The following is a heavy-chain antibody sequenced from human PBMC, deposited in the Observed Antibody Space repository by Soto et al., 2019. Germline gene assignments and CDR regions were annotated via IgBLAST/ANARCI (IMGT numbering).Heavy chain of an antibody. CDR1: GYTFTSYY. V-gene: IGHV1-46*03. CDR2: INPSGGST. Sequence: QVQLVQSGAEVKKPGASVKVSCKASGYTFTSYYMHWVRQAPGQGLERMGIINPSGGSTSYAQKFQGRVTMTRDTSTSTVYMELSSLRSEDTAVYYCARVFTGYYDSSDYFDYWGQGTLVTVSS. D-gene: IGHD3-22*01. CDR3: ARVFTGYYDSSDYFDY. J-gene: IGHJ4*02.